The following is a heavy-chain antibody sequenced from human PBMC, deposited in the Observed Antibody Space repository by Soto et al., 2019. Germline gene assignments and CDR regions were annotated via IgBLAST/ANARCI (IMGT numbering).Heavy chain of an antibody. CDR3: AKARRSGSYYYYGMAV. V-gene: IGHV3-30*18. D-gene: IGHD6-19*01. CDR2: ISYDGSNK. CDR1: GFTFSSYG. J-gene: IGHJ6*02. Sequence: GGSLRLSCAASGFTFSSYGMHWVRQAPGKGLEWVAVISYDGSNKYYADSVKGRFTISRDNSKNTLYLQMNSLRAEDTAVYYCAKARRSGSYYYYGMAVWGQGTTVTVSS.